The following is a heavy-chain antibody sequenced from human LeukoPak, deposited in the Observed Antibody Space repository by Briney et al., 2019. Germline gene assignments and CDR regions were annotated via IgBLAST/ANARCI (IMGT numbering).Heavy chain of an antibody. D-gene: IGHD3-10*01. V-gene: IGHV1-18*01. CDR3: ARNTPLLWFGELFPDPGDGDFDY. CDR1: GYTFTSYG. Sequence: ASVKVSCKASGYTFTSYGISWVRQAPGQGLEWMGWISAYNGNTTYAQQLQGRVTMTTDTSTSTAYMELRSLRSDDTAVYYCARNTPLLWFGELFPDPGDGDFDYWGQGTLVTVSS. J-gene: IGHJ4*02. CDR2: ISAYNGNT.